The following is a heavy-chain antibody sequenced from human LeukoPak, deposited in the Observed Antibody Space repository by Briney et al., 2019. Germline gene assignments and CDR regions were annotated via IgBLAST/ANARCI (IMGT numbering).Heavy chain of an antibody. D-gene: IGHD5-24*01. Sequence: SETLSLTCTVSGGSISSSNYFWGWIRQPPGKGLEWIGSIYYSGSTYSNPSLKSRVTISVDTSKNQFSLKLSSVTAADTAVYYFASQKDGYSFDYWGQGTLVTVSS. CDR3: ASQKDGYSFDY. CDR1: GGSISSSNYF. CDR2: IYYSGST. J-gene: IGHJ4*02. V-gene: IGHV4-39*01.